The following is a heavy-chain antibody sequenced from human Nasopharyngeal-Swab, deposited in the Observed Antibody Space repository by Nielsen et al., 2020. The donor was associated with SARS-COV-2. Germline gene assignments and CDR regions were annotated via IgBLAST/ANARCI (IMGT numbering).Heavy chain of an antibody. CDR3: ARGHPSSIVVVPAAIRPGFDP. CDR1: GCTFTSYD. J-gene: IGHJ5*02. Sequence: ASVKVSCKASGCTFTSYDINWVRQATGQGLEWMGWMNPNSGNTGYAQKFQGRVTMTRNTSISTAYMELSSLRSEDTAVYYCARGHPSSIVVVPAAIRPGFDPWGQGTLVTVSS. V-gene: IGHV1-8*01. D-gene: IGHD2-2*02. CDR2: MNPNSGNT.